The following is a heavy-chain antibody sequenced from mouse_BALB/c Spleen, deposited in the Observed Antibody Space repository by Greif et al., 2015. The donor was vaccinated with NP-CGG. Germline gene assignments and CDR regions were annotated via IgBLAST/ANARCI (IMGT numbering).Heavy chain of an antibody. CDR3: ARCDGYSYYYAMDY. Sequence: EVKLEESGPSLVKPSQTLSLTCSVTGDSITSGYWNWIRKFPGNKLEYMGYISYSGSTYYNPSLKSRISITRDTSKNQYYLQLNSVTTEDTATYYCARCDGYSYYYAMDYWGQGTSVTVSS. CDR2: ISYSGST. CDR1: GDSITSGY. V-gene: IGHV3-8*02. J-gene: IGHJ4*01. D-gene: IGHD2-3*01.